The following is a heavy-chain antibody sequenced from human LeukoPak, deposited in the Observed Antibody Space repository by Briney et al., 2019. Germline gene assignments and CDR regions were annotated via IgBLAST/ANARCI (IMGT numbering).Heavy chain of an antibody. CDR1: GGSISSGDYY. D-gene: IGHD5-12*01. J-gene: IGHJ4*02. CDR3: ARGYEVYFDY. Sequence: PSETLSLTXTVSGGSISSGDYYWSWIRQPPGNGLEWIGYIYYSGSTYYNPSLKSRVTISVDTSKTQFSLKLSSVTAADMAVYYCARGYEVYFDYWGQGTLVTVSS. V-gene: IGHV4-30-4*08. CDR2: IYYSGST.